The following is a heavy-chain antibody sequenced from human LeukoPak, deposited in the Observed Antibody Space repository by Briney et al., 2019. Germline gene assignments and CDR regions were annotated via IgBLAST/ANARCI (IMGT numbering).Heavy chain of an antibody. D-gene: IGHD6-19*01. V-gene: IGHV3-48*04. CDR2: ISSSGSTI. CDR1: GFTFSSYG. J-gene: IGHJ4*02. Sequence: GGSLRLSCAASGFTFSSYGMNWVRQAPGKGLEWVSYISSSGSTIYYADSVKGRFTISRDNAKNSLYLQMNSLRAEDTAVYYCARDLVAGSFDYWGQGTLVTVSS. CDR3: ARDLVAGSFDY.